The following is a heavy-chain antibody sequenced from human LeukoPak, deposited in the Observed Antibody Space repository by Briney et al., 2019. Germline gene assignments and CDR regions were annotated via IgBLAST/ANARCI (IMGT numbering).Heavy chain of an antibody. Sequence: ASVKVSCKASGGTFSSYAISWVRQAPGQGLEWMGGIIPIFGTANYAQKFQGRVTITADESTSTAYMELSSLRSEDTAVYYCWQSDYYYGMDVWGQGTLVTVSS. CDR2: IIPIFGTA. CDR3: WQSDYYYGMDV. CDR1: GGTFSSYA. J-gene: IGHJ6*02. V-gene: IGHV1-69*13.